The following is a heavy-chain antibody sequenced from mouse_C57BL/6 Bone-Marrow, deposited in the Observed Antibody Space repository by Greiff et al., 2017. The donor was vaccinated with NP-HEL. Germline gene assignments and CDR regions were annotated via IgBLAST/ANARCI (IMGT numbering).Heavy chain of an antibody. Sequence: EVKVVESGGGLVKPGGSLKLSCAASGFTFSDYGMHWVRQAPEKGLEWVAYISSGSSTIYYADTVKGRFTISRDNAKNTLFLQMTSLRSEDTAMYYCARKEVTPFDYWGQGTTLTVSS. CDR2: ISSGSSTI. J-gene: IGHJ2*01. V-gene: IGHV5-17*01. CDR3: ARKEVTPFDY. D-gene: IGHD2-5*01. CDR1: GFTFSDYG.